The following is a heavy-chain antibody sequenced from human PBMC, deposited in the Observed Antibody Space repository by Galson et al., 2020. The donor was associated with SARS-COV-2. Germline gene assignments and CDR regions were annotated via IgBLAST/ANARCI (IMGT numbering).Heavy chain of an antibody. J-gene: IGHJ6*02. Sequence: ASVTVSCNASRYTFTKYAISWVRHAPGQGLEWMGLISGNDGNTNSAQKFQGRLTMTTETSTSTAYMELRSLRSDDTAVYYCARDDRGQIEPRKLSYQYGMDVWSQGTTVTVSS. CDR3: ARDDRGQIEPRKLSYQYGMDV. CDR2: ISGNDGNT. CDR1: RYTFTKYA. D-gene: IGHD3-16*02. V-gene: IGHV1-18*01.